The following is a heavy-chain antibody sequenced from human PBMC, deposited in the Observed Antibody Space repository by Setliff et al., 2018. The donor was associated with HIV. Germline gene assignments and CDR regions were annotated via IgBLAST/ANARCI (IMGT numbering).Heavy chain of an antibody. CDR3: ARWVYNIAWSLDY. CDR2: IYTSGSP. J-gene: IGHJ4*02. CDR1: GGSVNSGNYH. V-gene: IGHV4-61*09. D-gene: IGHD6-19*01. Sequence: NPSETLSLTCSVSGGSVNSGNYHWAWIRQPAGKGLEWIGHIYTSGSPHYKSSLTSRLTISLDTSRNQFSLKLTSVTAADSATYYCARWVYNIAWSLDYWGQGTLVTVSS.